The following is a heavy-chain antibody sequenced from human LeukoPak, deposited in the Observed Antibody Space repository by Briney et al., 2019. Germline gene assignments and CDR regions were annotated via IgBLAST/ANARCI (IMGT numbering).Heavy chain of an antibody. V-gene: IGHV3-7*01. CDR1: GFSFSTYW. J-gene: IGHJ4*02. CDR3: ARESAAADEVFVDY. Sequence: GGSLRLSCVASGFSFSTYWINWVRQAPGEGLEWVAYIKHDGSQKYYVDSMKGRFTISRDNAKNSLYLQMNSLRAEDTAVYYCARESAAADEVFVDYWGQGTLVTVSS. D-gene: IGHD6-13*01. CDR2: IKHDGSQK.